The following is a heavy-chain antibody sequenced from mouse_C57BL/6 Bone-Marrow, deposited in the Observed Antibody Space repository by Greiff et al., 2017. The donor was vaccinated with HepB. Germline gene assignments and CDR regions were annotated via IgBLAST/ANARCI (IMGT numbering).Heavy chain of an antibody. CDR3: TRGYDYDRGYYAMDY. Sequence: EVQRVESGGGLVQPGGSMKLSCAASGFTFSDAWMDWVRQSPEKGLEWVAEIRNKANNHATYYAESVKGRFTISRDDSKSSVYLQMNSLRAEDTGIYYCTRGYDYDRGYYAMDYWGQGTSVTVSS. D-gene: IGHD2-4*01. J-gene: IGHJ4*01. CDR2: IRNKANNHAT. V-gene: IGHV6-6*01. CDR1: GFTFSDAW.